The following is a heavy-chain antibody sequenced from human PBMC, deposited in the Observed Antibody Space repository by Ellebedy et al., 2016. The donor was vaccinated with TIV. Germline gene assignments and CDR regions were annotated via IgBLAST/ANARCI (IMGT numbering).Heavy chain of an antibody. J-gene: IGHJ5*02. D-gene: IGHD3-10*01. CDR3: ARSDFYASGWGWLDP. V-gene: IGHV4-31*03. CDR1: GGSISSGDHY. CDR2: IHYTGST. Sequence: MPSETLSLTCTVSGGSISSGDHYWIWIRQHPGLGLEWIGYIHYTGSTYYNPSLRSRLTMSVDTSKNQFSLRLSSVTAADTAVYYCARSDFYASGWGWLDPWGQGTLVTVSS.